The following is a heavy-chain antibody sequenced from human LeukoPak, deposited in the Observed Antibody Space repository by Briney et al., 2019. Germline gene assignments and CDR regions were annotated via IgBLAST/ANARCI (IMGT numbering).Heavy chain of an antibody. J-gene: IGHJ4*02. CDR3: ARSSSSWSYQGYFDY. CDR2: ISYDGSNK. CDR1: GFTFSSYA. V-gene: IGHV3-30-3*01. Sequence: GGSLRLSCAASGFTFSSYATHWVRQAPGKGLEWVAVISYDGSNKYYADSVKGRFTISRDNSKNTLYLQMNSLRAEDTAVYYCARSSSSWSYQGYFDYWGQGTLVTVSS. D-gene: IGHD6-13*01.